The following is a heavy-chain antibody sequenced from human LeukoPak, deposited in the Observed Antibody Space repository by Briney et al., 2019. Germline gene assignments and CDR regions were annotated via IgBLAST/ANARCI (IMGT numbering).Heavy chain of an antibody. D-gene: IGHD1-1*01. Sequence: GASVKVSCKASGYTFTYYYMHWVRQAPGQGLEWMGWINPNSGGTNYAQKFQGRVTMTRDTSISTAYMELSSLRSDDTAVYYCARVMVQLERLNAFDYWGQGTLVTVSS. V-gene: IGHV1-2*02. J-gene: IGHJ4*02. CDR2: INPNSGGT. CDR3: ARVMVQLERLNAFDY. CDR1: GYTFTYYY.